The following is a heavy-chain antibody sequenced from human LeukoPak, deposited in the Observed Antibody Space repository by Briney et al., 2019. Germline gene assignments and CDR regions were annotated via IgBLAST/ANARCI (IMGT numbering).Heavy chain of an antibody. Sequence: SVKVSCKASGYTFTGYYMHWVRQAPGQGLEWMGGIIPIFGTANYAQKFQGRVTITADESTSTTYMELSSLRSEDTAVYYCARGADYNYYYYYMDVWGKGTTVTISS. CDR1: GYTFTGYY. D-gene: IGHD4-11*01. CDR2: IIPIFGTA. J-gene: IGHJ6*03. CDR3: ARGADYNYYYYYMDV. V-gene: IGHV1-69*13.